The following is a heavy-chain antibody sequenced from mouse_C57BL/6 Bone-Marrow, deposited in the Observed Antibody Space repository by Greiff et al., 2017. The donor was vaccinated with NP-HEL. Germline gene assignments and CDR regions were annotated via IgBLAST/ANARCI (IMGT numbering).Heavy chain of an antibody. J-gene: IGHJ4*01. CDR2: ISYSGST. CDR3: ARLDSSGYDYAMDY. Sequence: EVQLQQSGPGLAKPSQTLSLTCSVTGYSITSDYWNWIRKLPGNKLEYMGYISYSGSTYYNPSLKSRISITRDTSKNQYYLQLNSVTTEDTATYYCARLDSSGYDYAMDYWGQGTSVTVSS. CDR1: GYSITSDY. V-gene: IGHV3-8*01. D-gene: IGHD3-2*02.